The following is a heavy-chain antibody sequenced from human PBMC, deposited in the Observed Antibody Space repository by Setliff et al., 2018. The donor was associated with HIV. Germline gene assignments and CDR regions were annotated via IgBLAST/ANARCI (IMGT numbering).Heavy chain of an antibody. V-gene: IGHV3-33*01. Sequence: GGSLRLSCAASGFTFNSYPMHWVRQAPGKGLEWVAVIWFDGSTEYYADSMKGRFTISRDNSKATVYLQMNSLRAEDTAVYYCARLRPYNSALDYWGQGTLVTVSS. CDR2: IWFDGSTE. D-gene: IGHD3-10*01. J-gene: IGHJ4*02. CDR3: ARLRPYNSALDY. CDR1: GFTFNSYP.